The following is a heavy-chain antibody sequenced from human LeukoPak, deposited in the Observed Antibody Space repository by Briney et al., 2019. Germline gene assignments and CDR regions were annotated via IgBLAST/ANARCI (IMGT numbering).Heavy chain of an antibody. D-gene: IGHD6-13*01. Sequence: TGGSLRLSCAASGFTFSNAWMSWVRQAPGKGLEWISYISSGSSYTNYADSVKGRFTISRDNAKNSLYLQMNSLRAEDTAVYYCARDRSSSWYWDYWGQGTLVTVSS. J-gene: IGHJ4*02. V-gene: IGHV3-11*06. CDR3: ARDRSSSWYWDY. CDR1: GFTFSNAW. CDR2: ISSGSSYT.